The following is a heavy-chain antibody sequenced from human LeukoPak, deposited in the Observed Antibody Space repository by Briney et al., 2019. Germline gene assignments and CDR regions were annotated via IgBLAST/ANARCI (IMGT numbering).Heavy chain of an antibody. Sequence: SETLSLTCTVSGGSISSYYWSWIRQPPGKGLEWIGYIYYSGSTNYNPSLKSRVTISVDTSENHFSLKLRTVTAADTAVYYCARQGDGGYSYGNFDSWGQGTLVAVSS. V-gene: IGHV4-59*08. J-gene: IGHJ4*02. D-gene: IGHD5-18*01. CDR1: GGSISSYY. CDR3: ARQGDGGYSYGNFDS. CDR2: IYYSGST.